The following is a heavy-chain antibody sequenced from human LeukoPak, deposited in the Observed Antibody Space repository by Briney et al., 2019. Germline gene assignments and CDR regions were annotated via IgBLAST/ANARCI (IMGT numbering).Heavy chain of an antibody. J-gene: IGHJ4*02. CDR3: AKDPEMATIKFRPRTPHFDY. D-gene: IGHD5-12*01. CDR1: GFTFSSYA. CDR2: ISGSGGST. V-gene: IGHV3-23*01. Sequence: PGGSLRLSCAASGFTFSSYAMSWVRQAPGKGLEWVSAISGSGGSTYYADSVKGRFTISRDNSKNTLYLQMNSLRAEDTAVYYCAKDPEMATIKFRPRTPHFDYWGQGTLVTVSS.